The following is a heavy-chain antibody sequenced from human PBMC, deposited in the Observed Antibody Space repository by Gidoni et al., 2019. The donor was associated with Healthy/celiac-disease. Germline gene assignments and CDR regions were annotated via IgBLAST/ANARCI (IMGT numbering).Heavy chain of an antibody. CDR3: AWGAMTPSDY. Sequence: EVQLVESGGGLVQPGGSLRLSCAASGFTFSSYWRSWVRQAPGKGLEWVANIKQDGSEKYYGDSVKGRFTISRDNAKNSLYLQMNSLRAEDTAVYYCAWGAMTPSDYWGQGTLVTVSS. D-gene: IGHD2-2*01. CDR1: GFTFSSYW. J-gene: IGHJ4*02. CDR2: IKQDGSEK. V-gene: IGHV3-7*04.